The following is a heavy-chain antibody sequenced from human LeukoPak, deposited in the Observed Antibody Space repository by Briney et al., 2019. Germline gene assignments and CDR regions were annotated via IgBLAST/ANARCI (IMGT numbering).Heavy chain of an antibody. V-gene: IGHV4-61*01. Sequence: PSETLSLTCTVSGGSVSSGSYYWSWIRQPPGKGLEWIGYIYYSGSTNYNPSLKSRVTILVDTSKNQFSLKLSSVTAADTAVYYCARGRRSPDAFDIWGQGTMVTVSS. CDR2: IYYSGST. J-gene: IGHJ3*02. CDR1: GGSVSSGSYY. CDR3: ARGRRSPDAFDI.